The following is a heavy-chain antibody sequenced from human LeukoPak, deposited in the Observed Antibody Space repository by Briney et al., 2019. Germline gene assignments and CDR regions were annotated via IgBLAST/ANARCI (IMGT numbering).Heavy chain of an antibody. CDR3: ARSGATNSGYDE. CDR1: GGSISSSSYY. Sequence: SETLSPTCTVSGGSISSSSYYWGWIRQPPGKGLEWIGSMYYSGNTYYNPSLKGRVTISVDTSKNQFSLKLSSVTAADTAVYYCARSGATNSGYDEWGQGALVTVSS. J-gene: IGHJ4*02. D-gene: IGHD5-12*01. V-gene: IGHV4-39*07. CDR2: MYYSGNT.